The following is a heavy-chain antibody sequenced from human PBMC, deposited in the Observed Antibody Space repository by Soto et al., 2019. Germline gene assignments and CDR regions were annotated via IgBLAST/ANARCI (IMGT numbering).Heavy chain of an antibody. J-gene: IGHJ4*01. CDR3: AKPYCNSATRYSGIFD. CDR1: VYSFANYD. CDR2: MNPDSGNT. Sequence: XSVKVSCKASVYSFANYDINWVRQATGQGLEWMGWMNPDSGNTGYAQKFQGRVTMTRDTSSSTAYMELSSLRSDDTAVYFCAKPYCNSATRYSGIFD. V-gene: IGHV1-8*01. D-gene: IGHD2-2*02.